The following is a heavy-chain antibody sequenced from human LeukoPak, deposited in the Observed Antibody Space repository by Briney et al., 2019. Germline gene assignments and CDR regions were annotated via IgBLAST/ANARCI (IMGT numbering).Heavy chain of an antibody. CDR3: AKDGSISCFS. V-gene: IGHV3-74*01. Sequence: PGGSLRLSCAASGFTFSTYWMHWVRQAPGKGLVWVSRINSDGSSTTYADSVKGRFTISRDNAKKTVYLQMNSPRAEDTAVYYCAKDGSISCFSWGQGTLVTVSS. CDR1: GFTFSTYW. J-gene: IGHJ5*02. D-gene: IGHD2-2*01. CDR2: INSDGSST.